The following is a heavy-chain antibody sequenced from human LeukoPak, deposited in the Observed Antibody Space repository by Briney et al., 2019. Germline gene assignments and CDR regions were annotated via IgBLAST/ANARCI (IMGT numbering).Heavy chain of an antibody. D-gene: IGHD1-26*01. J-gene: IGHJ4*02. CDR3: AKDIRLSGSYLDY. CDR2: ISWNSGSI. V-gene: IGHV3-9*01. Sequence: GGSLRLSCSASGFTFDDYAMHWVRQAPGKGLEWVSGISWNSGSIGYADSVKGRFTISRDNAKNSLYLQMNSLRAEDTALYYCAKDIRLSGSYLDYWGQGTLVTVSS. CDR1: GFTFDDYA.